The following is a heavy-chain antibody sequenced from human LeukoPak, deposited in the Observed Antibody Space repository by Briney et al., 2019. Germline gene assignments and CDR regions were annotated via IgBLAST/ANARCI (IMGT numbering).Heavy chain of an antibody. CDR2: ISAYNGNT. Sequence: GESLKISCKGSGYSFTSYGISWVRQAPGQGLEWMGWISAYNGNTNYAQKLQGRVTMTTDTSTSTAYMELRSLRSDDTAVYYCARGLEGDYWGQGTLVTVSS. J-gene: IGHJ4*02. CDR3: ARGLEGDY. V-gene: IGHV1-18*01. CDR1: GYSFTSYG. D-gene: IGHD5-12*01.